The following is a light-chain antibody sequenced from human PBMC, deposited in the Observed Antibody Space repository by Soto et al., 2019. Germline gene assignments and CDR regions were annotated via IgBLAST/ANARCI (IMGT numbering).Light chain of an antibody. CDR2: GAS. Sequence: EIVLTQSPGTLSLSPGERATLSCRTSQTITNNYLAWYQQKPGQAPRLLIYGASSRVTGIPDRFSDSGSGTDYTLTISRLEPEDFAVYYCQQYGTSPITFGQGTRVEIK. V-gene: IGKV3-20*01. CDR1: QTITNNY. J-gene: IGKJ5*01. CDR3: QQYGTSPIT.